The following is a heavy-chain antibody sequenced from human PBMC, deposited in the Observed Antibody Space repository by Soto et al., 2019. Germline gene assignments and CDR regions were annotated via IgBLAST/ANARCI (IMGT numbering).Heavy chain of an antibody. Sequence: SETLSLTCAVSGGSISSSNWWSWVRQPPGKGLEWIGEIYHSGSTNYNPSLESRVTISVDKSKNQFSLKLSSVTAADTAVYYCARGYSSSWYKGMDVWGQGTTVTVSS. CDR1: GGSISSSNW. J-gene: IGHJ6*02. CDR2: IYHSGST. CDR3: ARGYSSSWYKGMDV. V-gene: IGHV4-4*02. D-gene: IGHD6-13*01.